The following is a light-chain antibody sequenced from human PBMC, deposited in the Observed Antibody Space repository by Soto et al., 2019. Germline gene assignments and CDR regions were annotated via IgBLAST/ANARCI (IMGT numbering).Light chain of an antibody. CDR2: DVS. CDR3: GSYTTFNTMV. CDR1: SSDVGGSKY. Sequence: QSALTQPASVSGSPGQSITIACTGSSSDVGGSKYVAWYQQPPGKAPRIIIYDVSDRASGVSYRFSGSKSGNTASLTITGLQAEDEADYYCGSYTTFNTMVFGGGTQLTVL. J-gene: IGLJ3*02. V-gene: IGLV2-14*01.